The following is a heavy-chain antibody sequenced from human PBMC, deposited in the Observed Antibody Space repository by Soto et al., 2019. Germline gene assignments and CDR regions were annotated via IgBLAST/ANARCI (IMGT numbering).Heavy chain of an antibody. J-gene: IGHJ4*02. D-gene: IGHD3-22*01. CDR1: GFTFSSYS. CDR3: AKDTFYYDRSGYYTFDY. Sequence: GGSLRLSCAASGFTFSSYSMNWVRQAPGKGLEWVAAISYDGSNEHYADSVKGRFTISRDNSKNTLYLQMNSLRAEDTAVYFCAKDTFYYDRSGYYTFDYWGQGTLVTVSS. CDR2: ISYDGSNE. V-gene: IGHV3-30*18.